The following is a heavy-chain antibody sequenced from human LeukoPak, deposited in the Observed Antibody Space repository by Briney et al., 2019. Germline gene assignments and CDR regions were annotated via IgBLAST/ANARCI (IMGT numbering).Heavy chain of an antibody. Sequence: GRSLRLSCAASGFTFSSYAMHWVRQAPGKGLEWVAVISYDGSNKYYADSVKGRFTISRDNSKNTLYLQMNSLRAEDTAVYYCAIGDGPTGYSSSNLDYWGQGTLVTVSS. D-gene: IGHD6-13*01. J-gene: IGHJ4*02. CDR1: GFTFSSYA. V-gene: IGHV3-30-3*01. CDR3: AIGDGPTGYSSSNLDY. CDR2: ISYDGSNK.